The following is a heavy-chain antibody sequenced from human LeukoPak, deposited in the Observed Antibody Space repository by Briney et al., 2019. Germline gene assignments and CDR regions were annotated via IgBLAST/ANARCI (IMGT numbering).Heavy chain of an antibody. D-gene: IGHD2-15*01. CDR3: ATRGVVVVAATPYHFDY. CDR1: GMSITSRHY. V-gene: IGHV4-38-2*02. Sequence: PSETLSLTCSVSGMSITSRHYWGWIRQPPGKGLEWIGSTSHSDSPYYNPSLKSRVTISVDTSKNQFSLKLSSVTAADTAVYYCATRGVVVVAATPYHFDYWGQGTLVTVSS. CDR2: TSHSDSP. J-gene: IGHJ4*02.